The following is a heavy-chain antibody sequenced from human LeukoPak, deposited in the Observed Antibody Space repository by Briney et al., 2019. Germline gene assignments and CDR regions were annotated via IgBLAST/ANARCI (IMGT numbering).Heavy chain of an antibody. Sequence: SETLSLTCTVSGGSISSGSYYWSWIRQPAGKGLEWIGRIYTSGSTNYDPSLKSRVTISVDTSKNQFSLRLSSVTAADTAVYYCARFVVVPAAINDGWFDPWGQGTLVTVSS. CDR2: IYTSGST. V-gene: IGHV4-61*02. D-gene: IGHD2-2*01. CDR3: ARFVVVPAAINDGWFDP. CDR1: GGSISSGSYY. J-gene: IGHJ5*02.